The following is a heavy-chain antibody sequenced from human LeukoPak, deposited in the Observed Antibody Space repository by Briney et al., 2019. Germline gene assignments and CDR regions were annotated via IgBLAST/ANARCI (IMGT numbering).Heavy chain of an antibody. CDR3: LRNSGELGA. J-gene: IGHJ5*02. D-gene: IGHD2-21*01. CDR2: IYSAGGT. Sequence: PGGSLRLSCAASGFTVSNNYMSWVRRAAGKGLEWVALIYSAGGTYYADSVKGRFTISRDNSKNTLHLQMHNLRAEETAGSSCLRNSGELGAWGQGTLVTVSS. V-gene: IGHV3-53*01. CDR1: GFTVSNNY.